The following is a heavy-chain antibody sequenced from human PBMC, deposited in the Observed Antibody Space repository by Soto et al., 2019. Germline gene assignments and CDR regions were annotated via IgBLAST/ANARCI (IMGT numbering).Heavy chain of an antibody. J-gene: IGHJ6*02. CDR1: GGSISSGGYY. CDR3: ARDHLAARHYGMDV. V-gene: IGHV4-31*03. CDR2: IYYSGST. D-gene: IGHD6-6*01. Sequence: SETLSLTCTVSGGSISSGGYYWSWIRQHPGKGLEWIGYIYYSGSTYYNPSLKSRVTISVDTSKNQFSLKLSSVTAADTAVYYCARDHLAARHYGMDVWGQGTTVTVSS.